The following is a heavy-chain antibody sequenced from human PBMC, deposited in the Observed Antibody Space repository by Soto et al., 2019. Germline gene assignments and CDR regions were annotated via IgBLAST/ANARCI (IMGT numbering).Heavy chain of an antibody. J-gene: IGHJ6*02. CDR2: IKQDGSEK. CDR3: ARIASAGRGWDV. D-gene: IGHD6-13*01. V-gene: IGHV3-7*01. Sequence: EVQLVESGGGLVQPGGSLRLSCAASGFTFSSYWMSWVRQAPVKGLEGVGNIKQDGSEKNYVDFMDGRFTISRDNAENSLYLQMNSLRAEDTAVYYCARIASAGRGWDVWGQGTTVVVSS. CDR1: GFTFSSYW.